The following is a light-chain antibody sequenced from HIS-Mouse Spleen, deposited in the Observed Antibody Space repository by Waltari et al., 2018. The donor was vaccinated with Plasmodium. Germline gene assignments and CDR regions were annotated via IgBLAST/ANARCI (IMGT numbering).Light chain of an antibody. CDR1: ALPKKY. CDR3: YSTDSSGNHRV. Sequence: SYELTQPTSVSVSPGQTARITCSGDALPKKYAYWYQQKSGQAPVLVIYEDSKRPSEIPERFSGSSSGTMATLTISGAQVEDEADYYCYSTDSSGNHRVFGGGTKLTVL. J-gene: IGLJ3*02. V-gene: IGLV3-10*01. CDR2: EDS.